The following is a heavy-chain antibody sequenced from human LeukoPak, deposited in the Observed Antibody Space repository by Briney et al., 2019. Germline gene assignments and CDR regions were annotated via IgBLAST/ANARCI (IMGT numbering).Heavy chain of an antibody. CDR1: GFSFRTYA. J-gene: IGHJ4*02. Sequence: PGGSLRLSCVASGFSFRTYAMHWVRQAPGKGLEGVAYIWYDGSTENYVDSVKGRFTISRDNSKNTLYLQMNSLRVEDTAVYYCAKLPGMATIDYWGQGTLVTVSS. V-gene: IGHV3-30*02. CDR2: IWYDGSTE. D-gene: IGHD5-24*01. CDR3: AKLPGMATIDY.